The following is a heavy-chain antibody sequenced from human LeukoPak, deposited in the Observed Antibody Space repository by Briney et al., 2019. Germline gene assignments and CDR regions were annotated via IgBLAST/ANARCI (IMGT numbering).Heavy chain of an antibody. CDR2: INHGGST. V-gene: IGHV4-34*01. D-gene: IGHD6-19*01. CDR3: AKTTVAAHEAFDY. J-gene: IGHJ4*02. CDR1: GGSFSDYY. Sequence: PSETLSLTCAVYGGSFSDYYWSSFRQPPGKGLEWIGEINHGGSTNYNPSLKSRVTISVDTSKNQFSLKLSSVTAADTAVYYCAKTTVAAHEAFDYWGQGTLVTVSS.